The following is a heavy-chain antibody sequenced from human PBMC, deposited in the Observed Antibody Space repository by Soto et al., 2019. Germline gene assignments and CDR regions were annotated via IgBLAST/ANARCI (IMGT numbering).Heavy chain of an antibody. CDR3: ARGVLTGYFRFDP. CDR1: GYTFTSYA. Sequence: ASVKVSCKASGYTFTSYAMHWVRQAPGQRLEWMGWINAGNGNTKYSQKFQGRVTITRDTSASTAYMELSSLRSEDTAVYYCARGVLTGYFRFDPWGQGTLVTVSS. D-gene: IGHD3-9*01. J-gene: IGHJ5*02. CDR2: INAGNGNT. V-gene: IGHV1-3*01.